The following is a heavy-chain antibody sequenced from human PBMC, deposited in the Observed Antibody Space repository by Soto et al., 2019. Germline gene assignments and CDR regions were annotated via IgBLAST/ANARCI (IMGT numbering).Heavy chain of an antibody. CDR3: ARHVPSRNGGIIAVAGYFDY. V-gene: IGHV4-39*01. CDR2: IYYSGST. D-gene: IGHD6-19*01. Sequence: QLQLQESGPGLVKPSETLSLTCTVSGGSISSSSYYWGWIRQPPGKGLEWIGSIYYSGSTYYNPSLKSRVTVSVDKSKNQFSLKLSSVTAADTAVYYCARHVPSRNGGIIAVAGYFDYWGQGTLVTVSS. CDR1: GGSISSSSYY. J-gene: IGHJ4*02.